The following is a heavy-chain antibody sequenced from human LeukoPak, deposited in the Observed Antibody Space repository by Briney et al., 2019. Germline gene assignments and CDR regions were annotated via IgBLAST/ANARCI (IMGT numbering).Heavy chain of an antibody. J-gene: IGHJ5*02. CDR3: AREIAAAAYNWFDP. Sequence: GGSLRLSCAASGFTFSSYWMSWVCQAPGKGLEWVANIKQDGSEKYYVDSVKGRFTISRDNAKNSLYLQMNSLRAEDTAVYYCAREIAAAAYNWFDPWGQGTLVTVSS. V-gene: IGHV3-7*01. D-gene: IGHD6-13*01. CDR2: IKQDGSEK. CDR1: GFTFSSYW.